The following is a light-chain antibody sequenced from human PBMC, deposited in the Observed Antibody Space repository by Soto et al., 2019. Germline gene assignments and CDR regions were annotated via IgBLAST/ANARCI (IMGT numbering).Light chain of an antibody. CDR2: EVS. CDR1: SSDVGGYNY. CDR3: TSYTSSFTHL. Sequence: QSVLTKPASVSGSPGQSITISCTGTSSDVGGYNYVSWYQQHPGKAPKLMIFEVSNRPSGVSNRFSGSKSGNTASLTISGLQTEDEADYYCTSYTSSFTHLFGTGTKLTVL. J-gene: IGLJ1*01. V-gene: IGLV2-14*01.